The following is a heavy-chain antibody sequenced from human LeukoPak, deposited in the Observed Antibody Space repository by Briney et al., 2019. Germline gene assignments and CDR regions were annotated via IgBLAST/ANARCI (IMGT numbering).Heavy chain of an antibody. D-gene: IGHD4-17*01. CDR1: GFTFSSYG. V-gene: IGHV3-33*01. Sequence: PGGSLRLSCAASGFTFSSYGMHWVRRAPGKGLEWVAVIWYDGSNKYYADSVKGRFTISRDNSKNTLYLQMNSLRAEDTAVYYCARDPTTVTTGAVYWGQGTLVTVSS. CDR2: IWYDGSNK. J-gene: IGHJ4*02. CDR3: ARDPTTVTTGAVY.